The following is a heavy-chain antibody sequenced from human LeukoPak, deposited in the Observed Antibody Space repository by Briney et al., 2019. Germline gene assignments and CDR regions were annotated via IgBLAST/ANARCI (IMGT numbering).Heavy chain of an antibody. CDR1: GYTFTNYG. J-gene: IGHJ4*02. V-gene: IGHV1-18*01. CDR3: ARVDYCSSTSCYEFRTAGAFDY. Sequence: ASVKVSCKASGYTFTNYGISWVRQAPGQGLEWMGWISAYNGNTNYAQKLQGRVTMTTDTSTSTAYMELRSLRSDDTAVYYCARVDYCSSTSCYEFRTAGAFDYWGQGTLVTVSS. CDR2: ISAYNGNT. D-gene: IGHD2-2*01.